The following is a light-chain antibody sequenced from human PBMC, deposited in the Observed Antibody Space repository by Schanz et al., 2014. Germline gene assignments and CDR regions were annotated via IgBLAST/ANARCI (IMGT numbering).Light chain of an antibody. CDR1: QSVSSSY. J-gene: IGKJ3*01. CDR2: GAS. CDR3: HQYGISPFT. Sequence: EIVMTQSPATLSLSPGERATLSCRASQSVSSSYLAWYQQKPGQAPRLLIYGASTRATGIPARFSGSGSETEFTLTISSLQSEDFAVYYCHQYGISPFTFGPGTKVDIK. V-gene: IGKV3-20*01.